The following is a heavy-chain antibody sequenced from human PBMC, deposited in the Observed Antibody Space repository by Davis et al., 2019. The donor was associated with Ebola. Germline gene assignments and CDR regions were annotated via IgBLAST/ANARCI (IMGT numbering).Heavy chain of an antibody. D-gene: IGHD4-17*01. V-gene: IGHV3-73*01. CDR2: IRSKANSYAT. J-gene: IGHJ6*03. Sequence: GESLKISCAASGFTFSGSAIHWVRQASGKGREGVGRIRSKANSYATAYAASVKGRFTISRDDSKNTAYLQMNSLKTEDTAVYYCTLTATVVNMDVWGKGTTVTVSS. CDR3: TLTATVVNMDV. CDR1: GFTFSGSA.